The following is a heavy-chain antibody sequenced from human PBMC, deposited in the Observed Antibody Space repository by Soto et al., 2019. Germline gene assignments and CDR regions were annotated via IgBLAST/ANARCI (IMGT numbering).Heavy chain of an antibody. Sequence: EVHLVESGGGLVQPGGGSLRLSCAASGFTFSTYTMNWFRQAPGKGLEWVSCISPSSTSIFYADSVKGRFTISRDNAKSSLYLQMNSLRDEDTAVYYCATNSGAQSYWGLGTLVTVSS. J-gene: IGHJ4*02. D-gene: IGHD6-25*01. CDR3: ATNSGAQSY. V-gene: IGHV3-48*02. CDR1: GFTFSTYT. CDR2: ISPSSTSI.